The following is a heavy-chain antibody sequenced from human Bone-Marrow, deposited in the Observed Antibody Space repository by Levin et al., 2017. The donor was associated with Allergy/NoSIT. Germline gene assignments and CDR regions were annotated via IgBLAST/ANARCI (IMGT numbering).Heavy chain of an antibody. CDR2: ISGSAVST. CDR3: AKALDYGYYFDDWGVECVAARCGTTPNIPDARHVMTRLSLARDNPTQTRYLQTDGQQGEDTAVCYCAEALDSGDYLDY. D-gene: IGHD4-17*01. J-gene: IGHJ4*02. V-gene: IGHV3-23*01. Sequence: GGSLRLSCAASGFTFSNYAMSWVRQAPGKGLEWVSAISGSAVSTSYADSVKGRFTISRDNSKNTLYLQMNSLRAADTAVDYCAKALDYGYYFDDWGVECVAARCGTTPNIPDARHVMTRLSLARDNPTQTRYLQTDGQQGEDTAVCYCAEALDSGDYLDYWGQGTLVTVSS. CDR1: GFTFSNYA.